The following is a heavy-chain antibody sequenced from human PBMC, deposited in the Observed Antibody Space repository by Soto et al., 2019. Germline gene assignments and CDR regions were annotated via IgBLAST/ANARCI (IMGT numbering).Heavy chain of an antibody. CDR2: ISSSTSHT. V-gene: IGHV3-11*05. CDR3: VRGRGAAADYFAF. J-gene: IGHJ4*02. D-gene: IGHD6-13*01. CDR1: GFTFSDYY. Sequence: GGSLRLSCAVSGFTFSDYYMTWIRQAPGKGLEWVSYISSSTSHTNYADSVKGRFTISRDNAKNSLFLQMNSLRAEDTAVYYWVRGRGAAADYFAFWGQGTLVTVSS.